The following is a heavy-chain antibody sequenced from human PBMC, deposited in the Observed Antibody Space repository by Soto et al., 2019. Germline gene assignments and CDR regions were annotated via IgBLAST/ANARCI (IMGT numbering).Heavy chain of an antibody. Sequence: SETLSLTCTVSGGSASIGDYSWTWIRQPPGKGLEWIGYIFYTGTTNYSPSLKSRVTMSVDRSRNQFSLRLSSVTAADTAVYYCARDWELRRMDVWGQGTTVTVSS. D-gene: IGHD1-7*01. CDR2: IFYTGTT. J-gene: IGHJ6*02. CDR3: ARDWELRRMDV. CDR1: GGSASIGDYS. V-gene: IGHV4-61*08.